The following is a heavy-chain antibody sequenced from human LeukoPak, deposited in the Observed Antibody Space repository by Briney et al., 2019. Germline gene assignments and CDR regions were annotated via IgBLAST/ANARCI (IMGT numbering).Heavy chain of an antibody. V-gene: IGHV1-18*01. CDR2: ISAYNGNT. CDR3: ARDSPDRYSSGYLYYFDY. D-gene: IGHD3-22*01. Sequence: ASVKVSCKASGYTFSSYSISWVRQAPGQGLEWMGWISAYNGNTNYVQKLQGRVTMTTDTSTSTAYMELRSLRSDDTAVYYCARDSPDRYSSGYLYYFDYWGQGTLVTVSS. CDR1: GYTFSSYS. J-gene: IGHJ4*02.